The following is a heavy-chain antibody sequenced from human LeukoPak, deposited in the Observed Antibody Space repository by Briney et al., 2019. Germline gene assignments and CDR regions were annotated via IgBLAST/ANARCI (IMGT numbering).Heavy chain of an antibody. CDR2: IYSGGST. CDR1: GFTVSSNY. CDR3: ATSSTSRTGFDY. Sequence: EGSLRLSCAASGFTVSSNYMSWVRQAPGEGLEWVSVIYSGGSTYYADSVKGRFTISRDNSKNTLYLQMNSLRAEDTAVYYCATSSTSRTGFDYWGQGTLVTVSS. V-gene: IGHV3-53*01. D-gene: IGHD2-2*01. J-gene: IGHJ4*02.